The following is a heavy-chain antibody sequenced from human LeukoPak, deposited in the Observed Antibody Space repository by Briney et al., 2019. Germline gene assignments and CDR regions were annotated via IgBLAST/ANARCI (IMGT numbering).Heavy chain of an antibody. J-gene: IGHJ4*02. Sequence: GGSLRLSCAASGFTFSSYEMNWVRQAPGKGLEWVSYISSSGSTIYYADSVKGRFTISRDNSKNTLYLQMNSLRAEDTAVYYCAKWGCSGGNCYPFDYWGQGTLVTVSS. CDR2: ISSSGSTI. CDR3: AKWGCSGGNCYPFDY. D-gene: IGHD2-15*01. V-gene: IGHV3-48*03. CDR1: GFTFSSYE.